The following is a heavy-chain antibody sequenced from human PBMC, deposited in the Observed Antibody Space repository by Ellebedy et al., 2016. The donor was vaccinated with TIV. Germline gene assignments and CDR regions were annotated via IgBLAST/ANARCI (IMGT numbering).Heavy chain of an antibody. CDR1: GSSFTSYW. CDR2: IYPGDSDT. CDR3: ARPIHYYYDSSGYSD. V-gene: IGHV5-51*01. Sequence: GESLKISCKGSGSSFTSYWIGWVRQMPGKGLEWMGIIYPGDSDTRYSPSFQGQVTISADKSISTAYLQWSSLKASDTAMYYCARPIHYYYDSSGYSDWGQGTLVTVSS. J-gene: IGHJ4*02. D-gene: IGHD3-22*01.